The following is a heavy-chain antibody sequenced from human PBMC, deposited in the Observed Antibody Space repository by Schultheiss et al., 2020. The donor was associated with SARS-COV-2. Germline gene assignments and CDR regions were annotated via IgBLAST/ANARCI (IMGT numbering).Heavy chain of an antibody. D-gene: IGHD6-13*01. V-gene: IGHV4-34*01. J-gene: IGHJ5*02. Sequence: SETLSLTCAVYGGSFSAYYWSWIRQPPGKGLEWIGEINHSGSTNYNPSLKSRVTISVDTSKNQFSLKLSSVTAADTAVYYCARNLRSSWYGVVWFDPWGQGTLVTVSS. CDR2: INHSGST. CDR3: ARNLRSSWYGVVWFDP. CDR1: GGSFSAYY.